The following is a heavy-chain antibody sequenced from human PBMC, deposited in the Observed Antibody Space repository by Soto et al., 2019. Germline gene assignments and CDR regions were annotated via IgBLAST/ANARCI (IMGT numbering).Heavy chain of an antibody. J-gene: IGHJ4*02. CDR2: SSRSGSTI. CDR1: GFSFSDYE. V-gene: IGHV3-48*03. Sequence: EVQLVESGGGVVQPGGSLRLSCAASGFSFSDYEMNWVRQAPGKGLEWVSYSSRSGSTIEYAGYVKGRFTISRDYAKTSLYLQMNSLRVEDTAVYYCAIGYYSKKFDYWGPGTLGTVSS. CDR3: AIGYYSKKFDY. D-gene: IGHD3-22*01.